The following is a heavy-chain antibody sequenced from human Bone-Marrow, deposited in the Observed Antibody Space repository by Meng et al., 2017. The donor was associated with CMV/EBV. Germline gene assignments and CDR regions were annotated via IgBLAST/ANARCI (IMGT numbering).Heavy chain of an antibody. J-gene: IGHJ4*02. D-gene: IGHD3-3*01. CDR3: ARDREYYDFWSGYDY. Sequence: GESLKISCAASGFTFSSYWMSWVRQAPGKGLEWVANIKQDGSEKYYVDSVKSRFTISRDNAKNSLYLQMNSLRAEDTAVYYCARDREYYDFWSGYDYWGQGTLVTVSS. V-gene: IGHV3-7*01. CDR2: IKQDGSEK. CDR1: GFTFSSYW.